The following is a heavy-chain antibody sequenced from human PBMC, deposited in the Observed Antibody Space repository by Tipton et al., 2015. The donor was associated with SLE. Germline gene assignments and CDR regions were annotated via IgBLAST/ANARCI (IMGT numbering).Heavy chain of an antibody. CDR1: GASINRGSYL. Sequence: TLSLTCTVSGASINRGSYLWGCVRQSPGKRLEWIGSIYYTGNTFYNPSLKSRVTILVDTSKNQFSLKLSSVTAADTAVYYCARDEYRYDATGYHLLGHFDFWGQGTLVTVSS. D-gene: IGHD3-22*01. J-gene: IGHJ4*02. CDR2: IYYTGNT. V-gene: IGHV4-39*07. CDR3: ARDEYRYDATGYHLLGHFDF.